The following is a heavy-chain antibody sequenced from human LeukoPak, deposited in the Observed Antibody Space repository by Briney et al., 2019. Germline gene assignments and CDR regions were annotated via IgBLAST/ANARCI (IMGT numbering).Heavy chain of an antibody. CDR2: ISAYNGNT. Sequence: ASVKVSCKASGYTFTSYGISWVRQAPGQGLEWMGWISAYNGNTIYAQKLQGRVTMTTDTSTSTAYMELRSLRSDDTAVYYCARDGEMATTGDAFDIWGQGTMVTVSS. J-gene: IGHJ3*02. V-gene: IGHV1-18*01. D-gene: IGHD5-24*01. CDR3: ARDGEMATTGDAFDI. CDR1: GYTFTSYG.